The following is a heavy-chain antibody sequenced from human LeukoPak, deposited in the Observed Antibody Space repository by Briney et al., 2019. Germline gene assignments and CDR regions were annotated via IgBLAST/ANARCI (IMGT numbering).Heavy chain of an antibody. CDR1: GFTFSDYY. D-gene: IGHD2-2*01. CDR2: ISSSSSYT. V-gene: IGHV3-11*06. CDR3: ARESGAVVPAAMHYYYGMDV. Sequence: GGSLRLSCAASGFTFSDYYMSWIRQAPGKGLEWVSYISSSSSYTNYADSVKGRFTISRDNAKNSLYLQMNSLRAEDTAVYYCARESGAVVPAAMHYYYGMDVWGKGTTATVSS. J-gene: IGHJ6*04.